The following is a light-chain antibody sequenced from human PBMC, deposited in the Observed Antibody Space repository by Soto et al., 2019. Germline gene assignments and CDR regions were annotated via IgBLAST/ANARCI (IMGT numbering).Light chain of an antibody. V-gene: IGKV3-20*01. CDR1: QTISSNY. J-gene: IGKJ3*01. CDR3: QQYGRSPPGFT. Sequence: EIVLTQSPGTLSLSPGERATLSCGVSQTISSNYLAWYQQKPGQAPRLLIYGASFRATGIPVRFSGSGSGTDFTLTISRLEPEDFAVYYCQQYGRSPPGFTCGPGTKVEMK. CDR2: GAS.